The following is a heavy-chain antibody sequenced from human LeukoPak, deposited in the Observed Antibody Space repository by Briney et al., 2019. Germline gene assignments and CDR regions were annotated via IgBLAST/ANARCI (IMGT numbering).Heavy chain of an antibody. D-gene: IGHD3-16*01. CDR3: AWGGAQHYES. V-gene: IGHV3-15*07. CDR1: GLTVSDVW. Sequence: GGSLRLSCAVSGLTVSDVWMNWVRQPAGRGLEWVGRIKSKMAGGTADYAAPVKGRFTISRDDSRNTVDLQMNGLTVEDTALYYCAWGGAQHYESWGQGTLVTVSS. CDR2: IKSKMAGGTA. J-gene: IGHJ4*02.